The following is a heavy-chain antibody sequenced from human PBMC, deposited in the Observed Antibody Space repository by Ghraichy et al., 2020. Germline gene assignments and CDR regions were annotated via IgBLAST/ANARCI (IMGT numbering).Heavy chain of an antibody. V-gene: IGHV3-49*04. J-gene: IGHJ4*02. Sequence: GGSLRLSCTTSGFSFGDYTMSWVRQAPGKGLEWVGFIRSKAYGGTREYAASVKGRFTISRDYYKSVAYLQMNSLKTEDTAVYYCTGFGEFFSLDIDYWGQGTLVTVSS. CDR3: TGFGEFFSLDIDY. D-gene: IGHD3-10*01. CDR2: IRSKAYGGTR. CDR1: GFSFGDYT.